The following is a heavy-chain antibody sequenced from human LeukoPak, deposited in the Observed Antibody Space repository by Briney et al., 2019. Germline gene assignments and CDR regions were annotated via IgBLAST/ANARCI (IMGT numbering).Heavy chain of an antibody. D-gene: IGHD2-21*02. J-gene: IGHJ4*02. V-gene: IGHV3-21*01. CDR2: ISSGSSYI. Sequence: GGSLRLSCAASGFTFSSYTMNWVRQAPGKGLEWVSIISSGSSYIHYADSVKGRFTISRDNAKNSLYLQMNSLRAEDTAVYYCARDSAVGTATFDYWGQGTLVTVSS. CDR3: ARDSAVGTATFDY. CDR1: GFTFSSYT.